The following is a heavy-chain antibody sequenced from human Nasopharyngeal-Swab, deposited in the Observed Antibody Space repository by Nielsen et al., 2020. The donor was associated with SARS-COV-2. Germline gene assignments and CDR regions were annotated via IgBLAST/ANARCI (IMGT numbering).Heavy chain of an antibody. J-gene: IGHJ5*02. V-gene: IGHV1-46*01. CDR1: GYTFTSYY. CDR3: ARELSARHPAPNWFDP. Sequence: ASVNVSCRASGYTFTSYYMHWVRQAPGQGLEWMGIINPSGGSTSYAQKFQGRVTMTRDTSTSTVYMELSSLRSEDTAVYYCARELSARHPAPNWFDPWGQGTLVTVSS. D-gene: IGHD2-15*01. CDR2: INPSGGST.